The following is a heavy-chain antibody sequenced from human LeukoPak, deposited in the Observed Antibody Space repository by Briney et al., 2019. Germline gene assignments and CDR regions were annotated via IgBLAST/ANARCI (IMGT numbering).Heavy chain of an antibody. CDR3: AKSPSPRGTLRWYFDL. V-gene: IGHV3-23*01. J-gene: IGHJ2*01. Sequence: PGGSLRLSCGVSGFIFNNYAMSWVSQAPGKGLEWVSGISSGSAKTYYADSVKGRFTISRDNSKNTLYMQMNSLRAEDTALYFCAKSPSPRGTLRWYFDLWGRGTLVSLSS. CDR2: ISSGSAKT. D-gene: IGHD2-15*01. CDR1: GFIFNNYA.